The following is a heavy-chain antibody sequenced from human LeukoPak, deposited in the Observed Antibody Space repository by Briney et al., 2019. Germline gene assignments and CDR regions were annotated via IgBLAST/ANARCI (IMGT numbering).Heavy chain of an antibody. CDR3: AKDMLRYDSSGYQDY. Sequence: PGGSLRLSCAASGFTFSSYGMHWVRQAPGKGLEWVAVISYDGSNKYSADSVKGRFTISRDNSKNTLYLQMNSLRAEDTAVYYCAKDMLRYDSSGYQDYWGQGTLVTVSS. J-gene: IGHJ4*02. CDR1: GFTFSSYG. D-gene: IGHD3-22*01. V-gene: IGHV3-30*18. CDR2: ISYDGSNK.